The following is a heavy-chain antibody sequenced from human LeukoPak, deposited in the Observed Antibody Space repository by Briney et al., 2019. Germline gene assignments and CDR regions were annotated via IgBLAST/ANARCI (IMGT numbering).Heavy chain of an antibody. J-gene: IGHJ6*02. CDR2: IIPILGIA. D-gene: IGHD5-12*01. Sequence: GASVKVSCKASGGTFSSYAISWVRQAPGQGLEWMGRIIPILGIANYAQKFQGRVTITADKSTSTAYMELSSLRSEDTAVYYCARAGLYSGYDPSSVYYYYYGMDVWGQGTTVTISS. CDR1: GGTFSSYA. V-gene: IGHV1-69*04. CDR3: ARAGLYSGYDPSSVYYYYYGMDV.